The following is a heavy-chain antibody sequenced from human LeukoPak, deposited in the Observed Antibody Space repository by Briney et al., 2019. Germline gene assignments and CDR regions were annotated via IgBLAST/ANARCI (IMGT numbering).Heavy chain of an antibody. D-gene: IGHD3-10*01. CDR2: IYYSGST. V-gene: IGHV4-59*01. CDR1: GGSISSYY. CDR3: ARFRFSYGSGSCFDY. J-gene: IGHJ4*02. Sequence: SETLSLTCAVSGGSISSYYWTWIRQPPGKGLEWIGYIYYSGSTSYNPSLKSRVTISVDTSKNQFSLKLSSVTAADTAVYYCARFRFSYGSGSCFDYWGQGTLVTVSS.